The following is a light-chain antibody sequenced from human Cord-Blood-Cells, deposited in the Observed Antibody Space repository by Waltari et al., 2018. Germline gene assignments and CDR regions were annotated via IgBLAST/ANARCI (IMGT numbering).Light chain of an antibody. CDR2: EGS. J-gene: IGLJ3*02. CDR1: SSDVGSYNL. Sequence: QSALTSPASVSGSPGQSITISCTGPSSDVGSYNLVSWYQQHPGKAPKLMIYEGSKRPSGVSNRFSGSKSGNTASLTVSGLQAEDEADYYCCSYAGSSTWVFGGGTKLTVL. CDR3: CSYAGSSTWV. V-gene: IGLV2-23*01.